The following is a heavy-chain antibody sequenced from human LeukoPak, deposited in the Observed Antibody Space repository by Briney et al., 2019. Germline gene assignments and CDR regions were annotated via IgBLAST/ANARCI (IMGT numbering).Heavy chain of an antibody. CDR1: GFTFSSYW. D-gene: IGHD3-3*01. CDR3: ARDVTGYDFWSGYYTIYFDY. Sequence: GGSLRLSCAASGFTFSSYWMSWVRQAPGKGLEWVANIKQDGSEKYYVDSVKGRFTISRDNAKNSLYLQMYSLRAEDTAVYYCARDVTGYDFWSGYYTIYFDYWGQGTLVTVSS. CDR2: IKQDGSEK. J-gene: IGHJ4*02. V-gene: IGHV3-7*01.